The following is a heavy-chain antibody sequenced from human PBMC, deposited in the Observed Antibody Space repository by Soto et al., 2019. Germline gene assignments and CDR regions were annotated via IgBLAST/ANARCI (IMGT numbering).Heavy chain of an antibody. J-gene: IGHJ3*02. CDR3: ARGVYGSGNYYTGPSAFDI. Sequence: SVKVSCKASGYTFNSYYIHWVLQAPGQGLEWMGEINPSGGGTNYAQRFQGRATMTSDTSTSTVYMELSSLRSEDTAFYFCARGVYGSGNYYTGPSAFDIWGQGTMVTVSS. CDR2: INPSGGGT. V-gene: IGHV1-46*02. D-gene: IGHD3-10*01. CDR1: GYTFNSYY.